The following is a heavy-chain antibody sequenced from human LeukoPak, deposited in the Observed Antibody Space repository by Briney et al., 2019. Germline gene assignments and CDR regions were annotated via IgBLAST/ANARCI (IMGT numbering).Heavy chain of an antibody. CDR1: GFAFSTYW. CDR3: AKRAGSYIGFAF. V-gene: IGHV3-23*01. J-gene: IGHJ4*02. CDR2: ICASCGST. D-gene: IGHD1-26*01. Sequence: GGSLRLSCAAAGFAFSTYWMHWVRQAPGKGLEWVSAICASCGSTYYADSVKGRFTLSRDSSKNTLYLQMNSPRVDDTAVYYCAKRAGSYIGFAFWGQGTLVTVSS.